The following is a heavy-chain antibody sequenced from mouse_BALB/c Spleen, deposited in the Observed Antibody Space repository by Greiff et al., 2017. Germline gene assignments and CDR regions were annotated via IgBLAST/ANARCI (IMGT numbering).Heavy chain of an antibody. CDR3: AREGGGYC. Sequence: QVQLQQSGAELVRPGASVKVSCKASGYAFTNYVIHWVKQRPGQGLEWIGVINPGSGCTDYNEKVKGKATMTADKSSSTAYMQLSSLTSDDSAIYCYAREGGGYCWGQGTTVTVSA. V-gene: IGHV1-54*01. D-gene: IGHD1-1*02. CDR1: GYAFTNYV. J-gene: IGHJ1*01. CDR2: INPGSGCT.